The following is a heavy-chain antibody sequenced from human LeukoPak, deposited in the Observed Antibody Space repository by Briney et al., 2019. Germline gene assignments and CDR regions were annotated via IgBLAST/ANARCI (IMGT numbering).Heavy chain of an antibody. D-gene: IGHD6-13*01. CDR2: ISYDGSNK. J-gene: IGHJ4*02. V-gene: IGHV3-30-3*01. Sequence: GRSLRLSCAASGFTFSSYAMHWVRQAPGKGLEWVAVISYDGSNKYYADSVKGRFTISRDNSKNTLYLQMNSLRVEDTAVFYCARSAGRSSSWSIDYWGQGTLVTVSS. CDR3: ARSAGRSSSWSIDY. CDR1: GFTFSSYA.